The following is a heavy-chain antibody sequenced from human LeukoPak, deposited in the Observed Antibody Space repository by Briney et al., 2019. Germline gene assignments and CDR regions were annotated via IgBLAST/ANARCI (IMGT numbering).Heavy chain of an antibody. CDR2: INHSGST. V-gene: IGHV4-34*01. J-gene: IGHJ4*02. CDR1: GGSFSGYY. CDR3: ARGCKRRWLQFSFPFDY. Sequence: PETLSLTCAVYGGSFSGYYWSWIRQPPGKGLEWIGEINHSGSTNYNPSLKSRVTISVDTSKNQFSLKLSSVTAADTAVYYRARGCKRRWLQFSFPFDYWGQGTLVTVSS. D-gene: IGHD5-24*01.